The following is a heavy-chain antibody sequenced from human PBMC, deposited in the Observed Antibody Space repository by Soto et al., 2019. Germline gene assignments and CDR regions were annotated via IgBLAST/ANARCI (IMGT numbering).Heavy chain of an antibody. V-gene: IGHV4-59*08. CDR3: ARHQGQLAIDY. J-gene: IGHJ4*02. Sequence: SETLSLTCNVSGDSISRFYWSWIRQPPGKGLEWIGYIYYSGNTNYNPSLKTRVTISVDTSKHQFSLRLNSVTAADTAVYYCARHQGQLAIDYWGQGTLVTVSS. CDR2: IYYSGNT. CDR1: GDSISRFY.